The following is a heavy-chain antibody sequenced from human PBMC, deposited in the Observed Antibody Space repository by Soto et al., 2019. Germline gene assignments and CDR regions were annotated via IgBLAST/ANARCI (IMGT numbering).Heavy chain of an antibody. CDR1: GGSFSGFH. J-gene: IGHJ6*02. Sequence: SETLSLTCAVSGGSFSGFHWTWIRQPPGEGLEWIGEINHSGTTNFKPSLRSRLTISLDSSKKHFSLKLTSMTAADAAVYYCARADRTLVTSYGLDVWGQGTTVTVSS. CDR3: ARADRTLVTSYGLDV. V-gene: IGHV4-34*01. CDR2: INHSGTT. D-gene: IGHD2-21*02.